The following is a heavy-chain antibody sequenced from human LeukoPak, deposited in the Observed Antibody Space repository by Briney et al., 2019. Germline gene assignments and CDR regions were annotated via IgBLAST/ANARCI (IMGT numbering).Heavy chain of an antibody. CDR1: GFTFNAYW. CDR3: ARGPGDFDASDI. D-gene: IGHD1-14*01. CDR2: IKENGNEQ. J-gene: IGHJ3*02. Sequence: GGSLRLSCAASGFTFNAYWMSWVRQAPGKGPEWVAHIKENGNEQYYADSAEGRFTISRDNAKKSLCLQMNSLRVEDTAVYYCARGPGDFDASDIWGQGTMVTVSS. V-gene: IGHV3-7*01.